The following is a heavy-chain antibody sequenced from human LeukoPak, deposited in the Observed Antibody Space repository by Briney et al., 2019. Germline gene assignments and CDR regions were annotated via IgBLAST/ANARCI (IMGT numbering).Heavy chain of an antibody. CDR2: IIPIFGTA. J-gene: IGHJ4*02. D-gene: IGHD6-13*01. V-gene: IGHV1-69*06. CDR1: GGTFSSYA. CDR3: ARAPWKSSSWYYLDY. Sequence: ASVKVSCKASGGTFSSYAISWVRQAPGHGLEWMGGIIPIFGTANYAQKFQGRVTITADKSTSTAYMELSSLRSEDTAVYYCARAPWKSSSWYYLDYWGQGTLVTVSS.